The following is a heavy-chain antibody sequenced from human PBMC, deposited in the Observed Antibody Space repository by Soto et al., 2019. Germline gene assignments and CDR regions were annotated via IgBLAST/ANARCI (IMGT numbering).Heavy chain of an antibody. CDR3: AREKGYCSSTSCYGVTPSLFDY. CDR2: ISSSSSYI. Sequence: GGSLRLSCVGSGFTFDSYAISWVRQAPGKGLEWVSSISSSSSYIYYADSVKGRFTISRDNAKNSLYLQMNSLRAEDTAVYYCAREKGYCSSTSCYGVTPSLFDYWGQGTLVTVSS. J-gene: IGHJ4*02. V-gene: IGHV3-21*01. CDR1: GFTFDSYA. D-gene: IGHD2-2*01.